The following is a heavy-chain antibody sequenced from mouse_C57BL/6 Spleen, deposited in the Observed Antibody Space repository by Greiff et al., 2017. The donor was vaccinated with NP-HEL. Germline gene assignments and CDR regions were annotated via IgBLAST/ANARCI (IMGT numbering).Heavy chain of an antibody. CDR2: INPSSGYT. V-gene: IGHV1-4*01. CDR1: GYTFTSYT. D-gene: IGHD2-1*01. Sequence: QVQLKESGAELARPGASVKMSCKASGYTFTSYTMHWVKQRPGQGLEWIGYINPSSGYTKYNQKFKDKATLTADKSSSTAYMQLSSLTSEDSAVYYCGDGNYFDVWGTGTTVTVSS. CDR3: GDGNYFDV. J-gene: IGHJ1*03.